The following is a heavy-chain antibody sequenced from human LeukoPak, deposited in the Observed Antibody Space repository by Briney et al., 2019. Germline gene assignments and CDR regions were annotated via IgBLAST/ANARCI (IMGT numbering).Heavy chain of an antibody. D-gene: IGHD6-19*01. J-gene: IGHJ4*02. CDR1: GFTFSSYG. V-gene: IGHV3-64*01. CDR3: ARYGGTVAGYDY. Sequence: GGSLRLSCAASGFTFSSYGMHWVRQAPGGGLEYVSAIGGNGGSTYYANSVKGRFTISRDNSKNTLYLQVGSLRAEDKGVYFCARYGGTVAGYDYWGQGTLVTVSS. CDR2: IGGNGGST.